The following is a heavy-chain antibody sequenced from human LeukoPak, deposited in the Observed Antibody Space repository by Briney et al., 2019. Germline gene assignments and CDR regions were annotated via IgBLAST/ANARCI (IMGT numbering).Heavy chain of an antibody. V-gene: IGHV3-48*01. CDR1: GFTFSSYS. Sequence: TGGSLRLSCAASGFTFSSYSMNWVRQAPGKGLEWVSYISSSSSTIYYADPVKGRFPISRANAKNSLYLQMNSLRAQAQAVYSRARGWGYCSSTSWFHDYWGQGTLVTVSS. CDR3: ARGWGYCSSTSWFHDY. J-gene: IGHJ4*02. CDR2: ISSSSSTI. D-gene: IGHD2-2*01.